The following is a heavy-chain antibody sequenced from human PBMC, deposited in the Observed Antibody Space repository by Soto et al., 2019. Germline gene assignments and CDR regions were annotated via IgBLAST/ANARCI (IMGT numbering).Heavy chain of an antibody. Sequence: QVQLVQSGAEVKKPGASVKVSCKASGYTFTSYAINWVRQATGQGLEWMGWMNPNSGNTGYAQKFQGRVTMTRNTSISKAYMELSSLRSEDTAVYYCASVYSTSCYQDVWGQGTTVTGSS. D-gene: IGHD2-2*01. V-gene: IGHV1-8*01. CDR3: ASVYSTSCYQDV. J-gene: IGHJ6*02. CDR1: GYTFTSYA. CDR2: MNPNSGNT.